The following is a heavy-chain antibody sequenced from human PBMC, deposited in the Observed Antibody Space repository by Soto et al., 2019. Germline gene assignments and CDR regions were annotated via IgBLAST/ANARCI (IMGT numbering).Heavy chain of an antibody. D-gene: IGHD2-15*01. Sequence: PGGSLRLSCAASGFTFSSYGMHWVRQAPGKGLEWVAVISYDGSNKYYADSVKGRFTISRDNSKNTLYLQMNSLRAEDTAVYYCAKYGSVDYWGQGTLVTVSS. CDR3: AKYGSVDY. CDR2: ISYDGSNK. CDR1: GFTFSSYG. V-gene: IGHV3-30*18. J-gene: IGHJ4*02.